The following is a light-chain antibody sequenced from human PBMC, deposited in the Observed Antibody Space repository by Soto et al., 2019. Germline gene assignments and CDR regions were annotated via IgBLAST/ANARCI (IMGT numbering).Light chain of an antibody. Sequence: DIVLTQSPGTLSLSPGERATLSCRAIQTVSSSSLAWYQQRPGQAPRLLIYDASTRATGIPPRFSGGGSGTEFTVTISSLQSEDFAIYYCQQYDIWPPYTFGQGTKVAIK. CDR3: QQYDIWPPYT. J-gene: IGKJ2*01. CDR2: DAS. CDR1: QTVSSS. V-gene: IGKV3-15*01.